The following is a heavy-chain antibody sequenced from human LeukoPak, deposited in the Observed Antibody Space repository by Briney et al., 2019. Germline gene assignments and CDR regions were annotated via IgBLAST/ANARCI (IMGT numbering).Heavy chain of an antibody. J-gene: IGHJ3*02. CDR2: INHGGST. V-gene: IGHV4-38-2*01. CDR1: GYSIRNGYS. CDR3: ARFDYVWETHGMDAFDI. Sequence: SETLSLTCRVSGYSIRNGYSWDWIRQPPGQGLEWIGSINHGGSTTYNPSLTSRVTVSLVTSKNAFSLRLRSVTAADTAVYYCARFDYVWETHGMDAFDIWGLGTMVTVSS. D-gene: IGHD3-16*01.